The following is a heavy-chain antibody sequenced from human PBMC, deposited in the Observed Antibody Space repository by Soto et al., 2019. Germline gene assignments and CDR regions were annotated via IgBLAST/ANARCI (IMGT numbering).Heavy chain of an antibody. CDR1: GYTFTNYA. CDR2: INAGNGNT. V-gene: IGHV1-3*01. Sequence: GASVKVSCKASGYTFTNYAMHWVRQAPGQRLEWMGWINAGNGNTKYSQKFQGRVTITRDTSASTAYMELSSLRSEDTAVYYCARIYSSSWYGDAFDIWGQGTMVTVSS. J-gene: IGHJ3*02. CDR3: ARIYSSSWYGDAFDI. D-gene: IGHD6-13*01.